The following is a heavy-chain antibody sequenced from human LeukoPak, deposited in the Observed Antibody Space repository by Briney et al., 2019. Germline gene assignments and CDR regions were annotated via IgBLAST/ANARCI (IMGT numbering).Heavy chain of an antibody. J-gene: IGHJ3*02. V-gene: IGHV4-59*01. D-gene: IGHD2/OR15-2a*01. CDR3: ASASLNIYAFDI. CDR1: LGSISSYY. CDR2: IYYSGST. Sequence: SETLSLTCTVSLGSISSYYWSWIRQPPGKGLEWIGYIYYSGSTKYKPSLKSRATISVHTSKNQFSLKLSSVTSADTAVYYCASASLNIYAFDIWGQGTMVTVSS.